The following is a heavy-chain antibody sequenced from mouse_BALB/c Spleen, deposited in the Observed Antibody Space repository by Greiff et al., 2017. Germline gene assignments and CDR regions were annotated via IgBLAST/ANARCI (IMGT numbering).Heavy chain of an antibody. D-gene: IGHD2-3*01. CDR3: AREGLLRPWFAY. CDR1: GYSITSGYY. Sequence: EVQLQESGPGLVKPSQSLSLTCSVTGYSITSGYYWNWIRQFPGNKLEWMGYISYDGSNNYNPSLKNRISITRDTSKNQFFLKLNSVTTEDTATYYCAREGLLRPWFAYWGQGTLVTVSA. V-gene: IGHV3-6*02. J-gene: IGHJ3*01. CDR2: ISYDGSN.